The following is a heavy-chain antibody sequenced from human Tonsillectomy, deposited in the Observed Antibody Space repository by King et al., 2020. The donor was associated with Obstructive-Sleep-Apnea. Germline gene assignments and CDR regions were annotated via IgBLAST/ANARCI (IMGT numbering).Heavy chain of an antibody. V-gene: IGHV3-11*01. J-gene: IGHJ4*02. CDR3: SRDRGAYCSSTNCPRGDY. CDR2: ISNSGSTI. D-gene: IGHD2-2*01. CDR1: GFTFSDYY. Sequence: VQLVESGGDLVRPGGSLRLSCAASGFTFSDYYMSWIRQAPGKGLEWISYISNSGSTIYYADSVNGRFTISRDNARNSLYLQMNSLRAEDTAVYYCSRDRGAYCSSTNCPRGDYWGQGTLVTVSS.